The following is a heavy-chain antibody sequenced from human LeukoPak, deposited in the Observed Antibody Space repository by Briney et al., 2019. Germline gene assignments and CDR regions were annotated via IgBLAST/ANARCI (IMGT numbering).Heavy chain of an antibody. CDR2: INPNSGGT. Sequence: ASVKVSCKASGYTFTGYYMHWVRQAPGQGLEWMGWINPNSGGTNYAQKFQGRVTMTRDTSISTAYMELSRLRSDDTAMYYCARELYYYYGMDVWGQGTTDTVSS. J-gene: IGHJ6*02. CDR1: GYTFTGYY. CDR3: ARELYYYYGMDV. V-gene: IGHV1-2*02.